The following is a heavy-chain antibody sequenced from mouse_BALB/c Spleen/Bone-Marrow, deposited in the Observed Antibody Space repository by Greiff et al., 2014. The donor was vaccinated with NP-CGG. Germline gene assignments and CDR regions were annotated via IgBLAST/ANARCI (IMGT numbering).Heavy chain of an antibody. CDR1: GFSLTSYG. Sequence: VKLVESGPGLVAPSQSLSITCTVSGFSLTSYGVHWVRQPPGKGLEWLGVIWAGGSTNYNSTLMSRLTISKDNSKSQVFLKMNSLQTDDTAMYYCARYYYGFLDYWGQDTTLTVSS. CDR3: ARYYYGFLDY. V-gene: IGHV2-9*02. CDR2: IWAGGST. D-gene: IGHD1-2*01. J-gene: IGHJ2*01.